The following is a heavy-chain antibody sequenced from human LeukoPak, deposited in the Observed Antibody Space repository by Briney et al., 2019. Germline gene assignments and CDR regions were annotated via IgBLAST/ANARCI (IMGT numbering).Heavy chain of an antibody. D-gene: IGHD1-20*01. V-gene: IGHV3-48*04. CDR2: ISSGSSTL. J-gene: IGHJ4*02. CDR1: GFTFSSYS. CDR3: ARASNSDNWFDY. Sequence: PGGSLRLSCAASGFTFSSYSMNWVRQAPGRGLEWISYISSGSSTLYYADSVKGRFTISRDNAKNSLFLQMNSLRADDTAVYYCARASNSDNWFDYWGQGTLVTVSS.